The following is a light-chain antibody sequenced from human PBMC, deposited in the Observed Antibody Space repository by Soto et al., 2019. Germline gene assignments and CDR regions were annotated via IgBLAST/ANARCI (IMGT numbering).Light chain of an antibody. CDR1: QTVARSS. CDR3: QQYATSPLT. V-gene: IGKV3-20*01. CDR2: GAS. Sequence: ENVLTQSPGRLSLSPGERATHSCRASQTVARSSIAWYQQKVGQPPRLLIYGASGRATGVPDRISGSGSGTVFTLTIARVDAEDFAVYHCQQYATSPLTFGGGTTLEIK. J-gene: IGKJ4*01.